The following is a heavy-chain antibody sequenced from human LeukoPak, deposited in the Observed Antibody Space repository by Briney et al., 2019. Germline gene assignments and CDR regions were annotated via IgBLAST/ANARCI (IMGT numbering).Heavy chain of an antibody. CDR3: AKERSSLYYFDY. CDR2: ISGSGGST. Sequence: GGSLRLSCAASGFTFSTYAMSWVRQAPGKGLEWVSGISGSGGSTYHADSVKGRFTISRDNSKNTLYLEINSLRAEDTAVYYCAKERSSLYYFDYWGQGTLVTVSS. D-gene: IGHD2-2*01. V-gene: IGHV3-23*01. J-gene: IGHJ4*02. CDR1: GFTFSTYA.